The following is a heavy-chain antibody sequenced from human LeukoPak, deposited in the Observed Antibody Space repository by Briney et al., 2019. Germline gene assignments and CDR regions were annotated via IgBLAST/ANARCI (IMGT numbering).Heavy chain of an antibody. Sequence: ASVKVSCKASGYTFTSYDINWVRQATGQGLEWMGWISAYNGNTNYAQKLQGRVTMTTDTSTSTAYMELRSLRSDDTAVYYCARENYGSGTGPWGQGTLVTVSS. D-gene: IGHD3-10*01. CDR1: GYTFTSYD. J-gene: IGHJ5*02. V-gene: IGHV1-18*01. CDR3: ARENYGSGTGP. CDR2: ISAYNGNT.